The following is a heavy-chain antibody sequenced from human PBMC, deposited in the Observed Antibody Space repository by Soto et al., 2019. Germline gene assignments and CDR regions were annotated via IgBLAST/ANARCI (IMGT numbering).Heavy chain of an antibody. CDR3: ARRGRYYDSSGYYYFPYYFAY. CDR1: GCPISMSWFY. J-gene: IGHJ4*02. Sequence: SETVFPTFTVSGCPISMSWFYRGWIRQPPGKGLGWIGSIYYSGSTYYNPSLKSRVTISVDTSKNQFSLKLSSVTAADTAVYYCARRGRYYDSSGYYYFPYYFAYWGQGTLVTVS. V-gene: IGHV4-39*01. D-gene: IGHD3-22*01. CDR2: IYYSGST.